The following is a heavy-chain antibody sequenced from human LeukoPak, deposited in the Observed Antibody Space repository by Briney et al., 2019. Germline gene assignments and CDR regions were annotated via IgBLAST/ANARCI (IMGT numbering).Heavy chain of an antibody. V-gene: IGHV3-9*01. CDR1: GFTFDDYA. CDR3: AKERDWNYPLPGDY. J-gene: IGHJ4*02. D-gene: IGHD1-7*01. Sequence: GGSLRLSCAASGFTFDDYAMHWVRQAPGKGLEWVSGITWNSGILAYADSVKGRFTISRDNSKNTLYLQMNSLRAEDTAVYYCAKERDWNYPLPGDYWGQGTLVTVSS. CDR2: ITWNSGIL.